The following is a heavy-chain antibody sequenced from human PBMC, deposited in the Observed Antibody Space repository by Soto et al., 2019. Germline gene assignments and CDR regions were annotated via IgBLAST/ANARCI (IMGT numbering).Heavy chain of an antibody. CDR1: GFTFSSYA. D-gene: IGHD3-3*01. V-gene: IGHV3-23*01. Sequence: EVQLLESGGGLVQPGRSLRLSCAASGFTFSSYAMSWVRQAPGKGLEWVSAISGSGGSTYYADSVKGRFTISRDNSKNTLYLQMNSLRAEDTAVYYCAKIPITIFGVVIIPYYYYMDVWGKGTTVTVSS. J-gene: IGHJ6*03. CDR2: ISGSGGST. CDR3: AKIPITIFGVVIIPYYYYMDV.